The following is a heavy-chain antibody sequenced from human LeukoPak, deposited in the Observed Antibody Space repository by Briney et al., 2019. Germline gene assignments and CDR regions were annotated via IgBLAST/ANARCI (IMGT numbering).Heavy chain of an antibody. V-gene: IGHV3-23*01. CDR2: ISSSGSDK. Sequence: RGSLRLSCAASGFTFSSYVMSWVRQAPGKGLEWVSTISSSGSDKYYADSVKGRFTISRDNSKNSMYLQMNSLRAEDTAVYYWAKDLLGQLQPCWWGQGTPVTPSS. CDR1: GFTFSSYV. D-gene: IGHD1-1*01. CDR3: AKDLLGQLQPCW. J-gene: IGHJ6*01.